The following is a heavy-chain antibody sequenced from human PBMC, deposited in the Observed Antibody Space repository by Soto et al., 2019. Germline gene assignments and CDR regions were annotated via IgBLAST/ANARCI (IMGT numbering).Heavy chain of an antibody. CDR2: ISSSSKTI. J-gene: IGHJ3*02. V-gene: IGHV3-48*02. CDR1: GFTFSTDS. Sequence: EVQLVESGGGFVQPGGSLRLSCAASGFTFSTDSIHWVRQAPGKGLEWVSYISSSSKTIYYADSVEGRFTISRDNAKNSLYLQMNSLRDDDTALYYCARAGRNAFDIWGKETMVSVSS. CDR3: ARAGRNAFDI. D-gene: IGHD2-15*01.